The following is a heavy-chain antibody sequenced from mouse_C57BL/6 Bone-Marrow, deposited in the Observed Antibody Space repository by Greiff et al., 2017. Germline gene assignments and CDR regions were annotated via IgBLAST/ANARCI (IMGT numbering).Heavy chain of an antibody. Sequence: QVQLQQSGAELVKPGASVKLSCKASGYTFTSYWMHWVKQRPGQGLEWIGMIHPNSGSTNYNEKFKSKVTLTVDKSSSTAYMQLSSLTSEDSAVYYCARSSSTVVATDWYFDVWGTGTTVTVSS. CDR2: IHPNSGST. J-gene: IGHJ1*03. D-gene: IGHD1-1*01. CDR3: ARSSSTVVATDWYFDV. CDR1: GYTFTSYW. V-gene: IGHV1-64*01.